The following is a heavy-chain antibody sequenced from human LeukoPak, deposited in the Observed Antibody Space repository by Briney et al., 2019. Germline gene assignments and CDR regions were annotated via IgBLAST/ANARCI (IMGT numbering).Heavy chain of an antibody. J-gene: IGHJ4*02. CDR2: IYTSGST. CDR1: GGSISSGSYY. V-gene: IGHV4-61*02. D-gene: IGHD1-1*01. CDR3: ARYSRGGTSFDY. Sequence: KSSETLSLTCTVSGGSISSGSYYWSWIRQPAGKGLEWIGRIYTSGSTNYNPSLKSRVTISVDTSKNQFSLKLSSVTAADTAVYYCARYSRGGTSFDYWGQGTLVTVSS.